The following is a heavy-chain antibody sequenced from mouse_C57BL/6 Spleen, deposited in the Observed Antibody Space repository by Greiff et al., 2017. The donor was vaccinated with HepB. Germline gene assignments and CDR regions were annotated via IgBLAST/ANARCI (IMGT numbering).Heavy chain of an antibody. CDR3: ARNYYGSPYYFDY. Sequence: EVKVVESGPELVKPGASVKISCKASGYSFTGYYMNWVKQSPEKSLEWIGEINPSTGGTTYNQKFKAKATLTVDKSSSTAYMQLKSLTSEDSAVYYCARNYYGSPYYFDYWGQGTTLTVSS. V-gene: IGHV1-42*01. CDR2: INPSTGGT. J-gene: IGHJ2*01. CDR1: GYSFTGYY. D-gene: IGHD1-1*01.